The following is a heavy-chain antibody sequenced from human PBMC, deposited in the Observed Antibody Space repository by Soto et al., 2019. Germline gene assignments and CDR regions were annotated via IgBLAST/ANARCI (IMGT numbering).Heavy chain of an antibody. CDR2: IYPGDSDT. CDR3: ARNSGSYPGGDYYYGMDV. CDR1: GYSFTSYW. J-gene: IGHJ6*02. Sequence: PGESLKISCKGSGYSFTSYWIGWVRQMPGKGLEWMGIIYPGDSDTRYSPSFQGQATISADKSISTAYLQWSSLKASDTAMYYCARNSGSYPGGDYYYGMDVWGQGTTVTVTS. V-gene: IGHV5-51*01. D-gene: IGHD1-26*01.